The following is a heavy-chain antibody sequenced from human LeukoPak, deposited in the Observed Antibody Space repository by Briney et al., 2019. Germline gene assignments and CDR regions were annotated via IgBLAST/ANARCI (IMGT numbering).Heavy chain of an antibody. D-gene: IGHD3-10*01. J-gene: IGHJ5*02. V-gene: IGHV4-59*01. CDR3: ARTGLGFGELSWWFDP. Sequence: SETLSLTCTVSGGSISSYYWSWIRQPPGKGLEWIGYIYYSGSTNYNPSLKSRVTISVDTSKNQFSLKLCSVTAADTAVYYCARTGLGFGELSWWFDPWGQGTLVTVSS. CDR2: IYYSGST. CDR1: GGSISSYY.